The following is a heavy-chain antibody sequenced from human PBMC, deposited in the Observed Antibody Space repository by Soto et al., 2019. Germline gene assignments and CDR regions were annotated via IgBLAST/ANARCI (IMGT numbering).Heavy chain of an antibody. D-gene: IGHD2-8*01. CDR2: IHYRGST. V-gene: IGHV4-39*01. J-gene: IGHJ1*01. CDR3: SRHAPPGVSSPFSF. Sequence: AWIRQSPGKGLEWIGSIHYRGSTYYNPSLTSRATISLDTSKNHVSLQLTSVTAADTARYFCSRHAPPGVSSPFSFWGQGTPVTVS.